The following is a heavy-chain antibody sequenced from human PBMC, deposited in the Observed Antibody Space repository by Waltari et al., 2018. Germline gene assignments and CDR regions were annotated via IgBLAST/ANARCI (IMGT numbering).Heavy chain of an antibody. Sequence: EVQLVQSGAEVKKPGESLKISGKVSGYSFTSYWIGWVRRIPGKGLEWMGIHYPGASDTRYRPSFQGQVTISADKSISPAYLQWSSLKAADTAMYYCARCGGGGGQWLVALQPWGQGTLVTVSS. CDR3: ARCGGGGGQWLVALQP. V-gene: IGHV5-51*03. D-gene: IGHD6-19*01. CDR2: HYPGASDT. J-gene: IGHJ4*02. CDR1: GYSFTSYW.